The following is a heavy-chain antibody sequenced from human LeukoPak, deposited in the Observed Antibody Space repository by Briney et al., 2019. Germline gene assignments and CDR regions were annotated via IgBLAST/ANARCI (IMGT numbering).Heavy chain of an antibody. J-gene: IGHJ4*02. CDR2: IYYSGST. Sequence: PSETLSLTCTVSGGSISSYYWSWIRQPPGKGLEWIGYIYYSGSTNYNPSLKSRVTISVDTSKNQFSLKLSSVTAADTAVYYCAREIVGAYWVFDYWGQGTLVTVSS. D-gene: IGHD1-26*01. V-gene: IGHV4-59*01. CDR1: GGSISSYY. CDR3: AREIVGAYWVFDY.